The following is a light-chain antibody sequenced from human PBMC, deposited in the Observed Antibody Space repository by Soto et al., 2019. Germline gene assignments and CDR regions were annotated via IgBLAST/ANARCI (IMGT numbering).Light chain of an antibody. CDR1: QGISSF. CDR2: AAS. V-gene: IGKV1-9*01. CDR3: QQVDVYPST. J-gene: IGKJ4*01. Sequence: IQLTQSPSSLSSSVGDIFTITCRASQGISSFLAWYQQKPGKAPNLLIYAASTLQSGVPSRFSGGGSGTDFTLTIDRLQPEDFATYYCQQVDVYPSTFGGGTKVDIK.